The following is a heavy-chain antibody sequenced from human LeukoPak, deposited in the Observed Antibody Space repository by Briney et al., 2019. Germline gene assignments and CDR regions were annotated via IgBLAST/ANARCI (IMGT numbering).Heavy chain of an antibody. D-gene: IGHD6-13*01. V-gene: IGHV3-21*01. CDR1: GFTFSSYS. CDR2: ISSGSSHI. J-gene: IGHJ2*01. CDR3: ARVVGYYWYFDL. Sequence: PGGSLRLSCAASGFTFSSYSMNWVRQAPGKGLEWVSSISSGSSHIYYADSVEGRFTISRDNAKNSLYLQINSLRAEDTAVYYCARVVGYYWYFDLWGRGTLVTVSS.